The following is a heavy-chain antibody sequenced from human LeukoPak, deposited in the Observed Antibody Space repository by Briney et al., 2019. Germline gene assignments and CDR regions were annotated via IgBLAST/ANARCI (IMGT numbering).Heavy chain of an antibody. D-gene: IGHD5-12*01. CDR3: ARDRGRRDDY. V-gene: IGHV3-7*03. Sequence: GGSLRLSCAASGFTFSSYWMTWVRQDPGKGLEWVANINEDGSEKHYVDSVKGRFTVSRDNAENSLYLQMNSLGAEDTAVYYCARDRGRRDDYWGQGTLVTVSS. CDR1: GFTFSSYW. J-gene: IGHJ4*02. CDR2: INEDGSEK.